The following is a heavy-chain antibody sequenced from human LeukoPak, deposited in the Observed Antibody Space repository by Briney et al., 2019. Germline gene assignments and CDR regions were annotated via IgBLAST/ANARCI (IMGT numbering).Heavy chain of an antibody. D-gene: IGHD6-13*01. J-gene: IGHJ6*03. Sequence: ASVKVSCTASGYTFTSYGISWVRQAPGQGLEWMGWISDYNGNTNYAQKLQGRVTMTTDTSTSTAYMELRSLRSDDTAVYYCARGGSSAAGKIYYYYYYMDVWGKGTTVTVSS. CDR1: GYTFTSYG. CDR2: ISDYNGNT. V-gene: IGHV1-18*01. CDR3: ARGGSSAAGKIYYYYYYMDV.